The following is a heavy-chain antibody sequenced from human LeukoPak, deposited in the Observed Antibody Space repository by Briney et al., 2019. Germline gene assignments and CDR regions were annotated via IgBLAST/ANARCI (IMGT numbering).Heavy chain of an antibody. CDR3: ARGPPYIVVVTAIGFFDY. CDR1: GGSISSYY. D-gene: IGHD2-21*02. V-gene: IGHV4-59*12. CDR2: IYYSGST. Sequence: SETLSLTCTVSGGSISSYYWSWIRQPPGKGLEWIGYIYYSGSTNYNPSLKSRVTISVDTSKNQFSLKLISVTAADTAVYYCARGPPYIVVVTAIGFFDYWGQGTLVTVSS. J-gene: IGHJ4*02.